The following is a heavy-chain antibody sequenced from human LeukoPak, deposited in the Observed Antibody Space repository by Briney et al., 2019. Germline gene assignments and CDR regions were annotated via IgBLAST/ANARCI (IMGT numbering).Heavy chain of an antibody. J-gene: IGHJ5*02. D-gene: IGHD2-21*02. Sequence: PGGSLRLSCAASGFTFSSYAMNWVRQAPGKGLEWVSAISGSGHNTYYADSVKGPFTISRDNSKNTLYLQMNSLRAEDTAIYYCAKRNCGGDCLSWFDPWGQGTLVTVSS. V-gene: IGHV3-23*01. CDR2: ISGSGHNT. CDR1: GFTFSSYA. CDR3: AKRNCGGDCLSWFDP.